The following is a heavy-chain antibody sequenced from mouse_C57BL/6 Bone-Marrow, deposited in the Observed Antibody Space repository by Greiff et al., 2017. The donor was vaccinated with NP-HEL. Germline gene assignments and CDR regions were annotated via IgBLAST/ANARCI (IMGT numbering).Heavy chain of an antibody. CDR3: AREIYYGYYVDY. CDR1: GFAFSSSW. D-gene: IGHD2-2*01. V-gene: IGHV1-82*01. CDR2: IYPGDGET. Sequence: QVQLQQSGPELVKPGASVKFSCKASGFAFSSSWMHWVKQRPEKGLAWIGRIYPGDGETNYTGKFKGKATIPADKSSSTAYMQLSTLTPEDSAVSFCAREIYYGYYVDYWGQGTTLTVSS. J-gene: IGHJ2*01.